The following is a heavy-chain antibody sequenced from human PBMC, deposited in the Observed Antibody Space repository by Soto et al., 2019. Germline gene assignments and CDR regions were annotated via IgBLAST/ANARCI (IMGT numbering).Heavy chain of an antibody. J-gene: IGHJ4*02. CDR2: ISGSGGST. D-gene: IGHD6-6*01. CDR3: AKPQLLSSSSEVSDY. Sequence: PGGSLRLSCAASGFTFSSYAMSWVRQAPGKGLEWVSAISGSGGSTYYADSVKGRFTISRDNSKNTLYLQMNSLRAEDTAVYYCAKPQLLSSSSEVSDYWGQGTLVTVSS. V-gene: IGHV3-23*01. CDR1: GFTFSSYA.